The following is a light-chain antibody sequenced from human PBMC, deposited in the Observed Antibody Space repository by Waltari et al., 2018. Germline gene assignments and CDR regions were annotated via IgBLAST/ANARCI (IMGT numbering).Light chain of an antibody. CDR1: SSDVGSYNY. CDR3: CSYAVSLTWV. Sequence: QSALTQPRSVSGSPGQSVTISCTGTSSDVGSYNYVPWYQQYPGKAPNHLIYEVPKRPSGVPDRFAGSESANTASLTISGLQADDEADYYCCSYAVSLTWVFGGGTKLTVL. J-gene: IGLJ3*02. CDR2: EVP. V-gene: IGLV2-11*01.